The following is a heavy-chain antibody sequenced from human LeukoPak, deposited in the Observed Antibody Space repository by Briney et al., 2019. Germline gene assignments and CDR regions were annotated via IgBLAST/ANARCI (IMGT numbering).Heavy chain of an antibody. CDR1: GGTFTSYA. CDR3: ARKLRLGGNWFDP. CDR2: IIPISGTT. D-gene: IGHD1-26*01. V-gene: IGHV1-69*15. Sequence: SVKASCKTSGGTFTSYAITWVRQAPGQGLEWMGKIIPISGTTNYAQKFQGRVTFTADESTSTAYMELSSLRSEDTALYYCARKLRLGGNWFDPWGQGTLVTVSS. J-gene: IGHJ5*02.